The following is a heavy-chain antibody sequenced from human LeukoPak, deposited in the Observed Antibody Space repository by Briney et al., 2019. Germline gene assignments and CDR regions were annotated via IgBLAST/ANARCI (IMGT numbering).Heavy chain of an antibody. CDR3: ATDGAGFDT. CDR1: GFTFNGYY. J-gene: IGHJ5*02. Sequence: GSLRLSCAASGFTFNGYYMSWIRQAPGKGLEWLSYINIGGTNTHYADSMKGRFTISRDNAKKSLYLEMNNLRAEDTAVYYCATDGAGFDTWGQGVLVTVSS. V-gene: IGHV3-11*01. CDR2: INIGGTNT.